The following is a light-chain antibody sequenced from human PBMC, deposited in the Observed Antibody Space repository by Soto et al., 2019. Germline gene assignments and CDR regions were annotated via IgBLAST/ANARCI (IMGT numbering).Light chain of an antibody. CDR3: CSFAGDPYV. J-gene: IGLJ1*01. Sequence: QSALTQPRSVSASPGQSVAISCTGTSSDVGGYDYVSWYQQHPGKAPKLMIYDVHKRPSGVPDRFSGSKSGNTASLTISGLQAEDEADYYCCSFAGDPYVFGTGTKVTVL. CDR1: SSDVGGYDY. CDR2: DVH. V-gene: IGLV2-11*01.